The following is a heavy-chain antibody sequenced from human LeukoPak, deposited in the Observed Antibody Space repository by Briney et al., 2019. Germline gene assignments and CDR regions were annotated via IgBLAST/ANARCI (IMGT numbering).Heavy chain of an antibody. J-gene: IGHJ4*02. CDR3: ARDPPFIIGTTFFDY. CDR2: ISTSSTYI. D-gene: IGHD1-20*01. CDR1: GFTFSSYG. V-gene: IGHV3-21*01. Sequence: KSGGSLRLSCAASGFTFSSYGMNWVRQAPGKGLEWVSSISTSSTYIYYADSVKGRFTISRDNAKNSLYLQMNSLRAEDTAVYYCARDPPFIIGTTFFDYWGQGTLVTVSS.